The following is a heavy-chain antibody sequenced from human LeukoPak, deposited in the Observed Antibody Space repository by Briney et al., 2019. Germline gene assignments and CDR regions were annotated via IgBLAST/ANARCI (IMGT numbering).Heavy chain of an antibody. J-gene: IGHJ4*02. CDR2: IYWNDDK. CDR1: GFSLSTSGVG. V-gene: IGHV2-5*01. Sequence: SGPTLVNPTQTLTLTCTFSGFSLSTSGVGVGWIRQPPGKALEWPALIYWNDDKRYSPSLKSRLTITKDTSKNQVVLTMTNMDPVDTATYYCAHSSGGPLPKRYYFDYWGQGTLVTVSS. D-gene: IGHD6-19*01. CDR3: AHSSGGPLPKRYYFDY.